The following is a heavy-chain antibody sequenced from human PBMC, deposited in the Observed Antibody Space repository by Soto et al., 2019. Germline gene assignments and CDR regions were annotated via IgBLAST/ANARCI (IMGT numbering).Heavy chain of an antibody. J-gene: IGHJ4*02. V-gene: IGHV3-23*01. Sequence: GGSLRLSCAASGFTFSSYAMSWVRQAPGKGLEWVSAISGSGGSTYYADSVKGRFTISRDNSKNTLYLQMNSLRAEDTAVYYCAKDRDSGSYFVPLGGDYWGQGTLVTVSS. CDR2: ISGSGGST. CDR3: AKDRDSGSYFVPLGGDY. CDR1: GFTFSSYA. D-gene: IGHD1-26*01.